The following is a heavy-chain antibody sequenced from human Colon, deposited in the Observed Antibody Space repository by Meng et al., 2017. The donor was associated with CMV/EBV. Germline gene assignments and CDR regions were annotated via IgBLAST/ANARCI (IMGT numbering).Heavy chain of an antibody. CDR1: GFTFNNYA. CDR3: AIGKPNVSGGPWEDTFSV. D-gene: IGHD6-19*01. J-gene: IGHJ3*01. Sequence: GGSLSLSCAASGFTFNNYAMNWVRLLPGKGLEWVSGISAGGQSTYYVESVQGRFAISRDNSRNTLHLEMNSLRAEDTALYYCAIGKPNVSGGPWEDTFSVWGQGTMVTVSS. CDR2: ISAGGQST. V-gene: IGHV3-23*01.